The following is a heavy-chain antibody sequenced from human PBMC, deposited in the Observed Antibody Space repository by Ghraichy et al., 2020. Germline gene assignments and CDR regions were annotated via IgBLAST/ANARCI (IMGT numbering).Heavy chain of an antibody. D-gene: IGHD5-12*01. V-gene: IGHV4-39*01. CDR2: IYYSGST. CDR3: AKLRGYSAYTALGNFDY. CDR1: GGSISSSSFY. J-gene: IGHJ4*02. Sequence: SETLSLTCTVSGGSISSSSFYWGWIRQPPGKGLEWIGSIYYSGSTYYNPSLKSRVTISVDTSKKQFLLKQSSVTAADTAVYYCAKLRGYSAYTALGNFDYWGQGTLVTVSS.